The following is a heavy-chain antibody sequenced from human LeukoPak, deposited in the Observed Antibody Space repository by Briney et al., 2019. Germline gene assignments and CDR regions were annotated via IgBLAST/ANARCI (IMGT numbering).Heavy chain of an antibody. D-gene: IGHD5-24*01. J-gene: IGHJ4*02. CDR1: GFTFSSYS. CDR2: ISSSSSTI. V-gene: IGHV3-48*01. CDR3: AREGARWLQLLSTKGGFDY. Sequence: GGSLRLSCAASGFTFSSYSMNWVRQAPGKGLEWVSYISSSSSTIYYADSVKGRFTISRDNAKNSLYLQMNSLRAEDTAVYYCAREGARWLQLLSTKGGFDYWGQGTLVTVSS.